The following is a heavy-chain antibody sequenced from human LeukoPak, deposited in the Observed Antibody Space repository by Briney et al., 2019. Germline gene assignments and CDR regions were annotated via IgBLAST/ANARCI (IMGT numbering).Heavy chain of an antibody. D-gene: IGHD3-22*01. CDR3: TRAPPGMTMMTDY. CDR1: GYTFTNYH. V-gene: IGHV1-18*01. J-gene: IGHJ4*02. Sequence: ASVKVTCKASGYTFTNYHIAWVRQAPGQGLEWMGWVSTNAGNTVYAQRLQGRVTMTTDTSTSVAYMELRSLTSDDTAVYYCTRAPPGMTMMTDYWGQGTLVTVSS. CDR2: VSTNAGNT.